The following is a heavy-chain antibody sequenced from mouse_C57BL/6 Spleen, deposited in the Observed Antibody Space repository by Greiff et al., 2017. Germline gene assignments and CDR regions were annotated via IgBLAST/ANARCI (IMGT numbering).Heavy chain of an antibody. CDR3: ARVGAYYSNPFDY. J-gene: IGHJ2*01. Sequence: EVQLVESEGGLVQPGSSMKLSCTASGFTFSDYYMAWVRQVPEKGLEWVANINYDGSSTYYLDSLKSRFIISRDNAKNILYLQMSSLKSEDTATYYCARVGAYYSNPFDYWGQGTTLTVSS. CDR2: INYDGSST. V-gene: IGHV5-16*01. D-gene: IGHD2-5*01. CDR1: GFTFSDYY.